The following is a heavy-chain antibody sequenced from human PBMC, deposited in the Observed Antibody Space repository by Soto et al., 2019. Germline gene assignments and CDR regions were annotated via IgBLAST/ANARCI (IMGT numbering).Heavy chain of an antibody. J-gene: IGHJ4*02. CDR1: GGSISSGGFF. CDR2: ITWNSGTI. CDR3: AKDVRLVVPKVSGFDY. V-gene: IGHV3-9*01. Sequence: VQLQESGPGLVKPSQTLSLTCTVSGGSISSGGFFWGWLRQHPGKGLEWVSGITWNSGTIGYADSVKGRFTISRDNAKNSLYLQMNSLRADDTALYYCAKDVRLVVPKVSGFDYWGQGTLVTVSS. D-gene: IGHD2-2*01.